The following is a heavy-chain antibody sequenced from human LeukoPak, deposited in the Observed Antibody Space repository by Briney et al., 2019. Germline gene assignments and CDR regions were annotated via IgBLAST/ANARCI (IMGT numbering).Heavy chain of an antibody. D-gene: IGHD6-13*01. J-gene: IGHJ4*02. Sequence: SGGSLRLSCAASGFTFSSYGMHWVRQAPGKGLEWVAFIRYDGSNKYYADSVKGRFTISRDNSKNTLYLQMNSLRAEDTAVYYCAKEGSSWYEGYFDYWGQGTLVTVSS. CDR1: GFTFSSYG. V-gene: IGHV3-30*02. CDR2: IRYDGSNK. CDR3: AKEGSSWYEGYFDY.